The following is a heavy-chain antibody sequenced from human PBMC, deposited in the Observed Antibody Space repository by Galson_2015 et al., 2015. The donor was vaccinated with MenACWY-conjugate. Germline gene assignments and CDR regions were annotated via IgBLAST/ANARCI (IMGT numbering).Heavy chain of an antibody. CDR3: ARGRGSGSSDY. D-gene: IGHD6-19*01. J-gene: IGHJ4*02. CDR1: GFTFSSYW. Sequence: LGLSCAASGFTFSSYWMHGVRQAPGKGLVWVSRIRGDGSTTTYAGCVKGRFTISRDNAKNTLYLQMNSLRAEDSAVYYCARGRGSGSSDYWGQGTLVTVSS. CDR2: IRGDGSTT. V-gene: IGHV3-74*01.